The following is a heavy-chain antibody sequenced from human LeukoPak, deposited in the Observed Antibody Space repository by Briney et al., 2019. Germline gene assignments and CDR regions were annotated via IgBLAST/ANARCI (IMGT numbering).Heavy chain of an antibody. CDR1: GFTFSTYN. D-gene: IGHD1-26*01. CDR2: ITSSSTNI. Sequence: HPGGSLRLSCAASGFTFSTYNMNWVRQAPGKGLEWVSHITSSSTNIYYADSVKGRFTISRDNAKNALSLQMNSLRDEDTAVHYCATSGNYYLKYWGQGTLVTVSS. J-gene: IGHJ4*02. V-gene: IGHV3-48*02. CDR3: ATSGNYYLKY.